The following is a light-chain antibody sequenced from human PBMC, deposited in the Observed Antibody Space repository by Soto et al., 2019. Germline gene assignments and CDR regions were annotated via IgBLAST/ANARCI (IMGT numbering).Light chain of an antibody. CDR2: SNN. J-gene: IGLJ3*02. Sequence: QPVLTQPPSASGTPGQRITISCSGSSSNIGSNSVNWYQQLPGTAPKLLIYSNNQRPSGVPDRFSGSKSGTSASLAISGLQSEDEADYYCAGWDDSLNGPVFGGGTKVTVL. CDR1: SSNIGSNS. CDR3: AGWDDSLNGPV. V-gene: IGLV1-44*01.